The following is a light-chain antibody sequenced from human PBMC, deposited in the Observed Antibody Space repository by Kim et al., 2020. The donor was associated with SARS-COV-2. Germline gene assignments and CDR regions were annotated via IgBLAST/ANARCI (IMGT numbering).Light chain of an antibody. J-gene: IGKJ1*01. V-gene: IGKV4-1*01. CDR3: QQYYTTPWT. CDR2: WAS. CDR1: QSVLYSSNNKNY. Sequence: DIVMTQSPDSLAVSLGERATINCKSSQSVLYSSNNKNYLAWYQLRPGQPPKLLIYWASTRESGVPNRFSGSGSGTEFTLTISTLQAEDVAVYYCQQYYTTPWTFGQGTKVDIK.